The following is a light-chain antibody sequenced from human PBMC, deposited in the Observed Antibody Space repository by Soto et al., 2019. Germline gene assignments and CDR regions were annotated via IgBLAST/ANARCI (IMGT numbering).Light chain of an antibody. CDR1: QGVTSN. CDR3: QQYNQWPIA. CDR2: GAS. Sequence: DIVLTQSPAILSVSPGERATLSCRASQGVTSNLAWYQKKPGQGPRLLIYGASTRATDIPARFTGSGSGTDFTLTISSLQSEDFALYYCQQYNQWPIAFGGGTKVDIK. V-gene: IGKV3-15*01. J-gene: IGKJ4*01.